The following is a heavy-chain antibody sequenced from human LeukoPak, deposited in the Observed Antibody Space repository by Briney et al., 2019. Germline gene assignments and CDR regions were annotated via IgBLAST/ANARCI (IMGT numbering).Heavy chain of an antibody. CDR2: IWYDGSNK. V-gene: IGHV3-33*06. Sequence: PGRSLRLSCAASGFTFSSYGMHWVRQAPGKGLEWVAVIWYDGSNKYYADSVKGRFTISRDNSKSTLYLQMNSLRAEDTAVYYCAKSGEPDAFDIWGQGTMVTVSS. J-gene: IGHJ3*02. D-gene: IGHD4-17*01. CDR3: AKSGEPDAFDI. CDR1: GFTFSSYG.